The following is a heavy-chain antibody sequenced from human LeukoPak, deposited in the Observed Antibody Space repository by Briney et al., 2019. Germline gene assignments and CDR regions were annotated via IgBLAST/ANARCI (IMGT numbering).Heavy chain of an antibody. CDR1: GFTFISYA. CDR3: VRRTTAGSFDH. J-gene: IGHJ4*02. CDR2: ISSNGGDT. D-gene: IGHD1-1*01. V-gene: IGHV3-64*01. Sequence: GGSLRLSCAASGFTFISYAMHWVRQAPGKGLEYVSGISSNGGDTHYANSVKGRFTISRDDSKKTLFLQMGSLRVEDMAVYYCVRRTTAGSFDHWRQGILVTVSS.